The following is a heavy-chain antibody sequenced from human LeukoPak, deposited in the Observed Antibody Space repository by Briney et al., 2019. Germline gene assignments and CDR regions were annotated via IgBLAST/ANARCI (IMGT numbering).Heavy chain of an antibody. V-gene: IGHV4-39*07. J-gene: IGHJ6*03. CDR1: GGSISSSSYY. CDR2: IYYSGST. Sequence: PSETLSLTCTVSGGSISSSSYYWGWIRQPPGKGLEWIGSIYYSGSTYYNPSLESRVTISVDTSKNQFSLKLSSVTAADTAVYYCAGSKSYYYYYYMDVWGKGTTVTVSS. CDR3: AGSKSYYYYYYMDV. D-gene: IGHD4-11*01.